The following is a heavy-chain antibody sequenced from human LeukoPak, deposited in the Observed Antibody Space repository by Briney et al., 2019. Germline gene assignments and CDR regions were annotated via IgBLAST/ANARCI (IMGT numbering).Heavy chain of an antibody. D-gene: IGHD3-10*01. J-gene: IGHJ4*02. CDR3: AREQDYYGSGHDY. V-gene: IGHV1-2*02. CDR1: GYTFTGYY. CDR2: INPNSGCT. Sequence: ASVKVSCKASGYTFTGYYMHWVRQAPGQGLEWMGWINPNSGCTNYAQKFQGRVTMTRDTSISTAYMELSRLRSDDTAVYYCAREQDYYGSGHDYWGQGTLVTVSS.